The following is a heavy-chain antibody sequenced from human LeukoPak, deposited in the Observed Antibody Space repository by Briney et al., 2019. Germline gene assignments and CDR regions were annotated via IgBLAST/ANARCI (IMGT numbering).Heavy chain of an antibody. CDR2: IIPIFGKT. CDR1: GGSFSSYA. D-gene: IGHD1-7*01. Sequence: ASVNVSCQASGGSFSSYAYNWVRQAPGQGLEWMGGIIPIFGKTNYAQKFQGRVTISADDSRSTTYMELSSLTFEDTAVYYCARGFHPQLQVHRYWGQGTLVAVSS. CDR3: ARGFHPQLQVHRY. V-gene: IGHV1-69*01. J-gene: IGHJ4*02.